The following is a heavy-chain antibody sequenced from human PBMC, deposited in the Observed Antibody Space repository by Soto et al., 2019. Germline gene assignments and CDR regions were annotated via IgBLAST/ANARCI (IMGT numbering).Heavy chain of an antibody. Sequence: GGSLRLSCAASGFTFSSYAMSWVRQAPGKGLEWVSAISGSGGSTYYADSVKGRFTISRDNSKNTLYLQMNSLRAEDTAVYYCAKDRADVDTAMVTRVSGMDVWGQGTTVTVSS. CDR2: ISGSGGST. CDR3: AKDRADVDTAMVTRVSGMDV. V-gene: IGHV3-23*01. J-gene: IGHJ6*02. D-gene: IGHD5-18*01. CDR1: GFTFSSYA.